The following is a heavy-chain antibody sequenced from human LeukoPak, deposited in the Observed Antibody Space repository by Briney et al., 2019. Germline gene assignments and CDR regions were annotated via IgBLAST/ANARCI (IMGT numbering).Heavy chain of an antibody. D-gene: IGHD3-10*01. CDR3: ARRGFGELLAFDY. J-gene: IGHJ4*02. V-gene: IGHV4-59*12. Sequence: PSETLSLTCTVSGGSISSYYWSWIRQPPGKGLEWIGEIYHSGSTNYNPSLKSRVTISVDKSKNQFSLKLSSVTAADTAVYYCARRGFGELLAFDYWGQGTLVTVSS. CDR1: GGSISSYY. CDR2: IYHSGST.